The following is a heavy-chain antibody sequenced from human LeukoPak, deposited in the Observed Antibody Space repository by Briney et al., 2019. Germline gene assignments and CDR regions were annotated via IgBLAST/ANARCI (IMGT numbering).Heavy chain of an antibody. CDR1: GGSISSGGYY. Sequence: SETLSLTCTVSGGSISSGGYYWSWIRQHPGKGLEWFGYIYYSGSTYYNPSLKSRVTISVDTSKNQFSLKLSSVTAADTAVYYCARGGSGYHNWFDPWGQGTLVTVSS. D-gene: IGHD3-22*01. CDR2: IYYSGST. V-gene: IGHV4-31*03. J-gene: IGHJ5*02. CDR3: ARGGSGYHNWFDP.